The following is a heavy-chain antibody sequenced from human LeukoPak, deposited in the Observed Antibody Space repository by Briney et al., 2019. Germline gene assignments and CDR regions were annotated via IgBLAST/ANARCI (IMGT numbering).Heavy chain of an antibody. CDR3: ARTGIDYTNAFDI. V-gene: IGHV1-18*01. CDR1: GYTFASFG. CDR2: INTHNGDT. J-gene: IGHJ3*02. D-gene: IGHD4-11*01. Sequence: ASVKVSCKASGYTFASFGITWVRQAPGQGLEWMGWINTHNGDTNYAQKLQGRVTMTTDTSTSTAYMELRSLRSDDTAVYYCARTGIDYTNAFDIWGQGTMVTVSS.